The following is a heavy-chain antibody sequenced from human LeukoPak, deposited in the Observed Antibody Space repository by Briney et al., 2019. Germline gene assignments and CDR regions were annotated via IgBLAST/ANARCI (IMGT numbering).Heavy chain of an antibody. D-gene: IGHD5-12*01. J-gene: IGHJ4*02. Sequence: GGSLRLSCAASGVIFSYYWMHWVRQAPGKGLVWVSRIDSDGSSRSYAGSVKGRFTISRDNAKNTLYLQMNSLRAEDTAVYYCVREGGYDPFENWGQGTLVTVSS. V-gene: IGHV3-74*01. CDR3: VREGGYDPFEN. CDR1: GVIFSYYW. CDR2: IDSDGSSR.